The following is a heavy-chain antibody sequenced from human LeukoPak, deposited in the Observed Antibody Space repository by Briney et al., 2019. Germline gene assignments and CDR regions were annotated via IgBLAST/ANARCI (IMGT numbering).Heavy chain of an antibody. Sequence: GGSLRLSCAASGFSFSNYAMSWVRQAPGKGLEWVSGVSGSGGTTYYADSVKGRFTISRDNSKNTLYLPMNSLRAEDTAVYYCAKDLVYSGSPRFDYWGQGTLVTVSS. CDR1: GFSFSNYA. J-gene: IGHJ4*02. CDR3: AKDLVYSGSPRFDY. CDR2: VSGSGGTT. D-gene: IGHD5-12*01. V-gene: IGHV3-23*01.